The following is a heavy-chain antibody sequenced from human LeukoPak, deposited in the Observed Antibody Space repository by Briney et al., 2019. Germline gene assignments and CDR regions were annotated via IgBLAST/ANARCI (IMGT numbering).Heavy chain of an antibody. V-gene: IGHV1-2*02. J-gene: IGHJ3*02. Sequence: ASVKVSCKASGYTFTGYYMHWVRQAPGQGLEWMGWINPNSGGTNYAQKFQGRVTMTRDTSISTAYMELSRLRSDDTAVYYCARDRSSTSWDDAFDIWGQGTMVTVSS. CDR3: ARDRSSTSWDDAFDI. D-gene: IGHD2-2*01. CDR1: GYTFTGYY. CDR2: INPNSGGT.